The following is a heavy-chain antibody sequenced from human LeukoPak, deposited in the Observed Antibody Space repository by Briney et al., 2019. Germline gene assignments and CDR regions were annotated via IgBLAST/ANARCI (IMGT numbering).Heavy chain of an antibody. V-gene: IGHV4-39*01. CDR2: FYYNWST. D-gene: IGHD5-24*01. Sequence: SETLSLTCTVSGGSISWTSYYWGWIRQPPGKGLELIGSFYYNWSTYYSPYLKSRATISAETSKNQFSLKLSSVTAADTAVFYCARHGMATIINWGQGTLVTVSS. J-gene: IGHJ4*02. CDR1: GGSISWTSYY. CDR3: ARHGMATIIN.